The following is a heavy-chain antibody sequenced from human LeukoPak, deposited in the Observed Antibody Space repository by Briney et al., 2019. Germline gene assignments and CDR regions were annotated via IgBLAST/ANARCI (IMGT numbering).Heavy chain of an antibody. CDR2: IYYSGST. J-gene: IGHJ4*02. CDR1: GGSISSSSYY. Sequence: SETLSLTCIVSGGSISSSSYYWGWIRQPPGKGLEWIGSIYYSGSTYYNPSLKSRVTISVDTSKNQFSLNLSSVAAADTAVYYCARWVSSGWYRFDYWGQGTLVTVSS. V-gene: IGHV4-39*01. D-gene: IGHD6-19*01. CDR3: ARWVSSGWYRFDY.